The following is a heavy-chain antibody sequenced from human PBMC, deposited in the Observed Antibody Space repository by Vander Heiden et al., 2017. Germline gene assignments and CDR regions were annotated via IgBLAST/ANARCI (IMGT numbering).Heavy chain of an antibody. J-gene: IGHJ4*02. Sequence: QVHLVQSGAEVKKPGASVKVSCKAPGYTFTSYGISWVRQAPGQGLEWMGWISVYNGNTNYAQKVQGRVTMTTDTSTSTAYMELRRLRSDDTAVYYCARLSDYFYDSSGYYAGGNFDYWGQGTLVTVPS. D-gene: IGHD3-22*01. CDR2: ISVYNGNT. CDR3: ARLSDYFYDSSGYYAGGNFDY. V-gene: IGHV1-18*01. CDR1: GYTFTSYG.